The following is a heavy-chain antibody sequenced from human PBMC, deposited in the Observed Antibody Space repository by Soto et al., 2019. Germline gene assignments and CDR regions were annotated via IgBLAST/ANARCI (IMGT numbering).Heavy chain of an antibody. CDR3: ASRPLINYYDSSGIGIY. CDR2: ISGSGGST. J-gene: IGHJ4*02. CDR1: GFTFSSYA. Sequence: PGGSLRLSCAASGFTFSSYAMSWVRQAPGKGLEWVSAISGSGGSTYYADSVKGRFTISRDNSKNTLYLQMNSLRAEDTAVYYCASRPLINYYDSSGIGIYWGQGTLVTVSS. D-gene: IGHD3-22*01. V-gene: IGHV3-23*01.